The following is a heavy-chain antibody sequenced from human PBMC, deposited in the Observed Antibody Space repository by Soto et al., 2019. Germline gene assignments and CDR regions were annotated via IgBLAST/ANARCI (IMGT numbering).Heavy chain of an antibody. J-gene: IGHJ2*01. CDR3: GYGDHRDLHSFPTRRSSDL. V-gene: IGHV4-34*01. CDR1: GGSFSGYY. D-gene: IGHD4-17*01. Sequence: KPSETLSITCAVYGGSFSGYYWTWIRQPPGTGLEWIGEINHSGSTNYNPSLKSRVTISVDTSKNQFSLKLTSVTAADTAVFYCGYGDHRDLHSFPTRRSSDL. CDR2: INHSGST.